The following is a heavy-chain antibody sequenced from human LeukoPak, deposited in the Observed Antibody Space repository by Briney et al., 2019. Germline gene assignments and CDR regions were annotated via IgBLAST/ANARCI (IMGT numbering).Heavy chain of an antibody. CDR2: ISGGSVYI. CDR1: GFSFSSYS. J-gene: IGHJ4*02. Sequence: PGGSLRLSCAAAGFSFSSYSMNWVRQTPGRGLEWVSSISGGSVYISYADSVKGRFTISRDNAKNSLYLQMNSRTAEDTAIYYCARGGGALDYWGQGTLVTVSS. CDR3: ARGGGALDY. D-gene: IGHD1-26*01. V-gene: IGHV3-21*01.